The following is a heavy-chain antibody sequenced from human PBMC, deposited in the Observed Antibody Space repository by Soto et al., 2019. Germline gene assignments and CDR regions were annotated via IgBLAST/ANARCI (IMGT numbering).Heavy chain of an antibody. J-gene: IGHJ4*02. V-gene: IGHV1-18*04. CDR3: AREGGSSTYFPLGLDY. Sequence: GASVKVSCKASGYVFSSYGINWVRQAPGQGLEWVGWIATFKGKMNLAPRLQDRITMTVDTSTSTASLEVRTLTSDDTGVYFCAREGGSSTYFPLGLDYWGQGTLVTVSS. CDR2: IATFKGKM. D-gene: IGHD6-13*01. CDR1: GYVFSSYG.